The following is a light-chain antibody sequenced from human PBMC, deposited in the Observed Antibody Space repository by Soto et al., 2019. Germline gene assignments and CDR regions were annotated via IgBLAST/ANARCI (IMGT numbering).Light chain of an antibody. J-gene: IGLJ2*01. CDR2: LNSDGSH. Sequence: QTVVTQSPSASASLGASVKLTCTLSSGHSSYAIAWRQQQPEKGPRYLMKLNSDGSHSKGDGIPDRFSGSSSGAERYLTISSLQSEDEADYYCQTWGTGIVVFGGGTKLTVL. V-gene: IGLV4-69*01. CDR1: SGHSSYA. CDR3: QTWGTGIVV.